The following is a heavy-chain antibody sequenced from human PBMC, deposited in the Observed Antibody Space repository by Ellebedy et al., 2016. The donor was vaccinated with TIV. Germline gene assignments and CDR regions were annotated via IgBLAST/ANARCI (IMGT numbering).Heavy chain of an antibody. J-gene: IGHJ4*02. Sequence: SETLSLXCTVSGGSISSHYWSWIRQPPGRGLEWIGWIYYTGSTNHNPSLKSQVTILLDTSKNQFSLKLSSVTAADTAVYYCASSPYGDYGIGYWGQGTLVTVSS. CDR2: IYYTGST. CDR1: GGSISSHY. CDR3: ASSPYGDYGIGY. D-gene: IGHD4-17*01. V-gene: IGHV4-59*11.